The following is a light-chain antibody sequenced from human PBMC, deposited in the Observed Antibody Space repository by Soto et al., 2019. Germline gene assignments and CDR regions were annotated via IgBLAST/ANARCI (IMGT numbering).Light chain of an antibody. CDR2: DAS. CDR1: QSVRRY. V-gene: IGKV3-11*01. Sequence: EIVLTQSPATLSLSPGERATLSCRASQSVRRYLAWYQQKPGQAPRLLIYDASTRATGIPARFSGSGSETDFTLTITSLEPEDFAVYYCQQYNNWSFGQGTRLEL. J-gene: IGKJ5*01. CDR3: QQYNNWS.